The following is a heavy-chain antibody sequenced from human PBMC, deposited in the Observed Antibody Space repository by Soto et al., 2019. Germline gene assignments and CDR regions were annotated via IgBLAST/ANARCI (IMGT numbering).Heavy chain of an antibody. CDR3: ASDAVLKNY. J-gene: IGHJ4*02. Sequence: GGSLRLSCAASGFTISSNYMSWVRQAPGKGLEWVSTLYSSGITYYADSVKGRFTISRDNSKNMLYLQMNSLRAEDTAVYYCASDAVLKNYWGQGTLVTVSS. CDR1: GFTISSNY. V-gene: IGHV3-66*01. CDR2: LYSSGIT. D-gene: IGHD3-16*01.